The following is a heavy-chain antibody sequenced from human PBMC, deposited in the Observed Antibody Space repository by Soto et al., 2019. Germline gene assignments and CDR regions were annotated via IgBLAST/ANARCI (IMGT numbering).Heavy chain of an antibody. Sequence: QVGMAQSGPEVRKPGASVRVSCKPSGYTFTSYAVTWVRQAPGQGLEWLGWIDPFTGDTTYSRKFQDRVTMTTETSTSTAHMELRSLRFDDAAVYYCARGLVRAVITHFDYWGQGTLVTVSS. J-gene: IGHJ4*02. CDR3: ARGLVRAVITHFDY. CDR2: IDPFTGDT. CDR1: GYTFTSYA. D-gene: IGHD3-10*01. V-gene: IGHV1-18*01.